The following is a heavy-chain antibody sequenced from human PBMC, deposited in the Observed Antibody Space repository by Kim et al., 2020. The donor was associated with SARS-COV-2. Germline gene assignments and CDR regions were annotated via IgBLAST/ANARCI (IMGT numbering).Heavy chain of an antibody. CDR1: GFTFSSYG. Sequence: GGSLRLSCAASGFTFSSYGMHWVRQAPGKGLEWVAVISYDGSNKYYADSVKGRFTISRDNSKNTLYLQMNGLRAEETAVYYCAAPGRGTSSGWYFVYWGQGTLVTVSS. J-gene: IGHJ4*02. V-gene: IGHV3-30*03. CDR2: ISYDGSNK. D-gene: IGHD6-19*01. CDR3: AAPGRGTSSGWYFVY.